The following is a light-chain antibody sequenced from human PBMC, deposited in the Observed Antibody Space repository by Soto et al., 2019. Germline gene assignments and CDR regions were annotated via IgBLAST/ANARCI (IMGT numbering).Light chain of an antibody. Sequence: QSVLTQPPSASGTPGQRVTISCSGSSSNIGSSAINLYQQLPGTAPKLLIYSTSQRPSGVPDRFSGSKSGTSASLAISGLQSEDEADYYCAAWDDSLNGHVFGTGTKLTVL. CDR1: SSNIGSSA. J-gene: IGLJ1*01. CDR3: AAWDDSLNGHV. CDR2: STS. V-gene: IGLV1-44*01.